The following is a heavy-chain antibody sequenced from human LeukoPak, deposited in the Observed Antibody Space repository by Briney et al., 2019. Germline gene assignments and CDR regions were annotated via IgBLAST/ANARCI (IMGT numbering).Heavy chain of an antibody. D-gene: IGHD2-2*01. J-gene: IGHJ5*02. V-gene: IGHV3-15*01. Sequence: KPGGSLRLSCAASGFTFSNAWMSWVRQAPGKGLEWVSRVRSETDGGTTEYAAPVQRRFTISRDDSKTPLYLQMNSLETDDTAVYYCTTLSYAAAPTWGQGTLVTVSS. CDR1: GFTFSNAW. CDR3: TTLSYAAAPT. CDR2: VRSETDGGTT.